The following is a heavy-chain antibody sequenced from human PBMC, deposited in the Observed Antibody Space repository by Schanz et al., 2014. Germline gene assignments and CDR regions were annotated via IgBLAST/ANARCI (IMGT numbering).Heavy chain of an antibody. D-gene: IGHD3-9*01. CDR2: ISGSGGST. V-gene: IGHV3-23*01. Sequence: EVQLLESGGGLIQPGGSLRLSCAASGFIFGSSVMAWVRQAPGKGLEWVSAISGSGGSTYYADSVKGRFTISRDNSKNTLYLQMSSLRADDTAVYYCAKAADWPVTRFDPWGQGTLVTVSS. J-gene: IGHJ5*02. CDR1: GFIFGSSV. CDR3: AKAADWPVTRFDP.